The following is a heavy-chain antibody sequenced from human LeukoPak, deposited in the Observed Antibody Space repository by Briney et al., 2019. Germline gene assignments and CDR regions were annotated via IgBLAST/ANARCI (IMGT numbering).Heavy chain of an antibody. J-gene: IGHJ6*03. Sequence: SETLSLTCTVSGGSISSYYWSWIRQPPGKGLEWIGYIYYSGSTNYNPSPKSRVTLSVDTSQNQFSLKLSSVTAADTAVYYCARTEESGYSYGYFGYYYYMDVWGKGTTVTVSS. D-gene: IGHD5-18*01. V-gene: IGHV4-59*01. CDR2: IYYSGST. CDR1: GGSISSYY. CDR3: ARTEESGYSYGYFGYYYYMDV.